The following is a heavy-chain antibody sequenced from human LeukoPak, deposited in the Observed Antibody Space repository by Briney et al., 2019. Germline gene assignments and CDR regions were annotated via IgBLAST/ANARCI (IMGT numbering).Heavy chain of an antibody. Sequence: ASVKVSCKASGYTFTSYGISWVRQAPGQGLEWMGWISAYNGHTNYAQKFQGRVTITTDESTSTAYMELSRLRSEDTAVYYCASSLIAVAGDDDAFDIWGQGTMVTVSS. CDR2: ISAYNGHT. V-gene: IGHV1-18*01. CDR3: ASSLIAVAGDDDAFDI. D-gene: IGHD6-19*01. J-gene: IGHJ3*02. CDR1: GYTFTSYG.